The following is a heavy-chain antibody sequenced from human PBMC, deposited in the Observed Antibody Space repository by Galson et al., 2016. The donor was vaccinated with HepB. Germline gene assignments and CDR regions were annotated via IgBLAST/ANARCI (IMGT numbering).Heavy chain of an antibody. J-gene: IGHJ5*02. CDR1: GFTFSSYA. CDR2: ISYDGSNK. Sequence: SLRLSCAASGFTFSSYAMHWVRQAPGKGLEWVAVISYDGSNKYYADSVKGRFTISRDNSKNTLYLQMNSLRAEDTAVYYCARDSGGWVNPLHSHITMVRGVIGWFDPWGQGTLVTVSS. D-gene: IGHD3-10*01. V-gene: IGHV3-30*04. CDR3: ARDSGGWVNPLHSHITMVRGVIGWFDP.